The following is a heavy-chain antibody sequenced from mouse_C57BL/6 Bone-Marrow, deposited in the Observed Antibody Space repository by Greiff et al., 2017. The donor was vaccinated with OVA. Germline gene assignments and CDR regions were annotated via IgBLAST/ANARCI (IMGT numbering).Heavy chain of an antibody. CDR1: GYTFTDYY. D-gene: IGHD2-2*01. CDR3: ARGFNGYAGAGFAY. CDR2: INPNNGGT. V-gene: IGHV1-22*01. Sequence: VQLQQSGPELVKPGASVKMSCTASGYTFTDYYMHWVKQSPGKSLEWIGYINPNNGGTSYNQKFKGKATLTVNKSSSTAYMELRSLTSEDSAVDYCARGFNGYAGAGFAYWGQGTLVTVSA. J-gene: IGHJ3*01.